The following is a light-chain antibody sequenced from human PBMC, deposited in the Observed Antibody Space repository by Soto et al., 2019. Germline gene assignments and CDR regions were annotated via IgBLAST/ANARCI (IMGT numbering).Light chain of an antibody. V-gene: IGKV3-15*01. CDR2: GAS. J-gene: IGKJ1*01. CDR1: QSVSSN. Sequence: EIVMTQSPATLSVSPGERATLSCRASQSVSSNLAWYQQKPGQPPRLLINGASTRATGIPARFSGSGSGTEFTLTISSLQSEDFAIYYCQQYNTWPRTFGQGTKVEIK. CDR3: QQYNTWPRT.